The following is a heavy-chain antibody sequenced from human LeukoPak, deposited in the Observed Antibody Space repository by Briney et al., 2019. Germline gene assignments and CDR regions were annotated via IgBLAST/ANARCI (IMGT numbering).Heavy chain of an antibody. V-gene: IGHV3-30*04. Sequence: GGSLRLSCAASGFTFSSHAMHWVRQAPGKGLEWVAVISYDGSNKYYADSVKGRFTISRDNSKNTLYLQMNSLRAEDTAVYYCARDWEVGATLALGYWGQGTLVTVSS. CDR3: ARDWEVGATLALGY. CDR2: ISYDGSNK. CDR1: GFTFSSHA. D-gene: IGHD1-26*01. J-gene: IGHJ4*02.